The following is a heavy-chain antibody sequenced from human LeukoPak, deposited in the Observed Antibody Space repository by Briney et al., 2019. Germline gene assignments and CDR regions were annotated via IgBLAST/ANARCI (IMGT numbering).Heavy chain of an antibody. V-gene: IGHV3-9*01. CDR3: AKDLNWNYGPLFDY. J-gene: IGHJ4*02. D-gene: IGHD1-7*01. CDR2: ISWNSGSI. CDR1: GFTFDDYA. Sequence: GGSLRLSCAASGFTFDDYAMHWVRHAPGRGLEWVSGISWNSGSIGYADSVKGRFTISRDNAKNSLYLQMNSLRAEDTALYYCAKDLNWNYGPLFDYWGQGTLVTVPS.